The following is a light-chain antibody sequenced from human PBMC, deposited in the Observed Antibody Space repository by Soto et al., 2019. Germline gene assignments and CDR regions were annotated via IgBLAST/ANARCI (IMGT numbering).Light chain of an antibody. V-gene: IGKV1-39*01. CDR3: QQSYSTTWT. CDR1: QGISTY. Sequence: DIQMTQSPSSLSESAGDRVTITCRASQGISTYLNWYQQKPRKAPKLLIYAASSLQSGVPSRFSGSGSETDFTLTISSLQPEDFTTYSCQQSYSTTWTFGQGTKV. CDR2: AAS. J-gene: IGKJ1*01.